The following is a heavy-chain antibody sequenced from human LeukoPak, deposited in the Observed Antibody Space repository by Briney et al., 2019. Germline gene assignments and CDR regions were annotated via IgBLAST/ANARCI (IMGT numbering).Heavy chain of an antibody. CDR3: AKDRITMVRGVPYYFDY. Sequence: GGSLRLSCAASGFTFSSYAMSWVRQAPGKGLEWVSAISGSGGSTYYADSVKGRFTISRDNSKNTLYLQMNSLRAEDTAVYHCAKDRITMVRGVPYYFDYWGQGTLVTVSS. D-gene: IGHD3-10*01. CDR1: GFTFSSYA. V-gene: IGHV3-23*01. J-gene: IGHJ4*02. CDR2: ISGSGGST.